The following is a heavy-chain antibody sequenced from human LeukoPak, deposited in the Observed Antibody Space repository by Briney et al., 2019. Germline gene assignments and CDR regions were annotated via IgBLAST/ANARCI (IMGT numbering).Heavy chain of an antibody. CDR2: IRSKAYGGTT. V-gene: IGHV3-49*04. D-gene: IGHD3-16*01. CDR1: GFTFSSCA. Sequence: PGGSLRLSCAASGFTFSSCAMGWVRQAPGKGLEWVGFIRSKAYGGTTEYAASVKGRFTISRDDSKSIAYLQMNSLKTEDTAVYYCTRLSFGSRQKDYWGQGTLVTVSS. CDR3: TRLSFGSRQKDY. J-gene: IGHJ4*02.